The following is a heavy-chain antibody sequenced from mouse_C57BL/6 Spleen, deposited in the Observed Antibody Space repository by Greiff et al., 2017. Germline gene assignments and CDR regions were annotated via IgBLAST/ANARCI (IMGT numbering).Heavy chain of an antibody. J-gene: IGHJ4*01. V-gene: IGHV1-80*01. Sequence: QVQLQQSGAELVKPGASVKISCKASGYAFSSYWMNWVKQRPGKGLEWIGQIYPGDGDTNYNGKFKGKATLTADKSSSTAYMQLSSLTSEDSAVYNCAREKDYDGSSHYYDAMDYWGQGTSGTVSA. CDR2: IYPGDGDT. CDR1: GYAFSSYW. CDR3: AREKDYDGSSHYYDAMDY. D-gene: IGHD1-1*01.